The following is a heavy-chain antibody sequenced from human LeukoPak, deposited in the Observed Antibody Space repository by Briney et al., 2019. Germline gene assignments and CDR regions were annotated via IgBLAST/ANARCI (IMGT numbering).Heavy chain of an antibody. V-gene: IGHV4-4*07. D-gene: IGHD6-6*01. CDR2: IHTSGST. CDR3: AREGSMTARPFVSIDY. J-gene: IGHJ4*02. CDR1: GGSISSYY. Sequence: SETLSLTCTVSGGSISSYYWSWIRQPAGKGLEWIGRIHTSGSTDYNPSLESRGTMSVDTSKNQFSLKLSSVTAADTAVHYCAREGSMTARPFVSIDYWGQGTLVTVSS.